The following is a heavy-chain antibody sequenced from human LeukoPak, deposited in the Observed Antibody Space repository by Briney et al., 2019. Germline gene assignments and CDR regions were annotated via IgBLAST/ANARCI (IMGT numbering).Heavy chain of an antibody. CDR1: GSTFSSSA. CDR3: AKQLGYCSDGSCYFPY. Sequence: GGSLRLSCAASGSTFSSSAMSWVRQAPGKGLEWVSAISNNGGYTYYADSVQGRFTISRDNSKSTLCLQMNSLRAEDTAVYYCAKQLGYCSDGSCYFPYWGQGTLVTVSS. V-gene: IGHV3-23*01. D-gene: IGHD2-15*01. J-gene: IGHJ4*02. CDR2: ISNNGGYT.